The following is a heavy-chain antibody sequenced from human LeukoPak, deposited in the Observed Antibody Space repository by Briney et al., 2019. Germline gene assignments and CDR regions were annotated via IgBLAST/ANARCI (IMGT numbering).Heavy chain of an antibody. V-gene: IGHV3-30*02. Sequence: GGSLRLSCAVSGFNLNSYAMHWVPHAPGKGLEWVAVIRHDETNSFYAGSVQGRFTISRDTSKKLLYLQMYSLRVENTAVYYCAKEYTPSSPLGELDSWGQGTLVTVS. CDR2: IRHDETNS. D-gene: IGHD6-6*01. J-gene: IGHJ4*02. CDR3: AKEYTPSSPLGELDS. CDR1: GFNLNSYA.